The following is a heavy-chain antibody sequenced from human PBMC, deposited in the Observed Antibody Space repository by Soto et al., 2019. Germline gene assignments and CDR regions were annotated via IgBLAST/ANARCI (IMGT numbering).Heavy chain of an antibody. V-gene: IGHV4-30-4*01. D-gene: IGHD3-22*01. Sequence: SETLSLTCTVSGGSISSGDYYWSWIRQPPGKGLEWIGYIYYSGSTYYNPSLKSRVTISVDTSKNQFSLKLSSVTAADTAVYYCARVRGDYYDSSGYSWWFDPWGQGTLVTVSS. CDR2: IYYSGST. CDR1: GGSISSGDYY. CDR3: ARVRGDYYDSSGYSWWFDP. J-gene: IGHJ5*02.